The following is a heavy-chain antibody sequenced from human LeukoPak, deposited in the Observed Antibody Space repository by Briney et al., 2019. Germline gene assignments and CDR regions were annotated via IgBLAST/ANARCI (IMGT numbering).Heavy chain of an antibody. CDR2: ISSDGTYK. J-gene: IGHJ3*02. D-gene: IGHD3-22*01. CDR3: ARSNYYDRRSWGFDI. CDR1: GFTFSSYA. Sequence: GGSLRLSCAASGFTFSSYAMHWVRRAPGRGLEWVADISSDGTYKYYTDSVKGRFTISRDNSKNTLFLQMNSLGPGGTAIYYCARSNYYDRRSWGFDIWGQGTMVTVSS. V-gene: IGHV3-30*04.